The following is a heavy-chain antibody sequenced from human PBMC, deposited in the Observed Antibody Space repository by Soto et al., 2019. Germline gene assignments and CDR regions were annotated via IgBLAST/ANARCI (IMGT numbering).Heavy chain of an antibody. V-gene: IGHV3-23*01. CDR3: AKGTLVKPPGTRAFDV. Sequence: EVQLLESGGGLVQPGGSLRLSCAASGFTFSNYAMSWVRQAPGMGLEWVSTLGVRSTYYADSVKGRFTISRDNSNNALDRQMNSLRVGDTAVYYCAKGTLVKPPGTRAFDVWGQGTMVIVSS. D-gene: IGHD6-13*01. J-gene: IGHJ3*01. CDR2: LGVRST. CDR1: GFTFSNYA.